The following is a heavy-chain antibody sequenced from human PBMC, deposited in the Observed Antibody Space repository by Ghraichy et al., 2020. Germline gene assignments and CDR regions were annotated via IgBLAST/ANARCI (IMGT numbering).Heavy chain of an antibody. D-gene: IGHD6-19*01. Sequence: SETLSLTCAVSGGSINTYYWTWIRQPPGKGLEWVGNIEDTGTTDYNPSLKSRVTISVDTSRNLFSLRLSSVTTADAAVYYCVREGVAGWITNYGMDVWGRGITVAVSS. CDR1: GGSINTYY. V-gene: IGHV4-59*01. J-gene: IGHJ6*02. CDR3: VREGVAGWITNYGMDV. CDR2: IEDTGTT.